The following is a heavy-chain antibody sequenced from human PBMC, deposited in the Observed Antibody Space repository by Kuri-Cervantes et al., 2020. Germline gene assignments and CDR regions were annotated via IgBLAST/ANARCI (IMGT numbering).Heavy chain of an antibody. CDR2: ISGSGGST. CDR1: GFTFSRYA. D-gene: IGHD6-19*01. Sequence: GESLKISCAASGFTFSRYAMCWVRQAPGKGLEWVSAISGSGGSTYYADSVKGRFTIPRDNSKNTLYLQMNSLRAEDTAVYYCARGSSSGWTQYFDYWGQGTLVTVSS. CDR3: ARGSSSGWTQYFDY. V-gene: IGHV3-23*01. J-gene: IGHJ4*02.